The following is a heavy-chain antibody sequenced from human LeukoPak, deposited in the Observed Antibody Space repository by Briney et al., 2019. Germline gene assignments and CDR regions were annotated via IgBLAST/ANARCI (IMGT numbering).Heavy chain of an antibody. CDR1: GASITSNTYF. CDR2: ISYSQSA. J-gene: IGHJ4*02. V-gene: IGHV4-39*07. D-gene: IGHD3-22*01. CDR3: ARDKDIDSSGYYYVLDN. Sequence: PSETLSLTCTVSGASITSNTYFWVWIRQPPGKGLEWIGTISYSQSAYYNTSLKTRVTISVDTSKSQFSLKLNSVTAADTAVYFCARDKDIDSSGYYYVLDNWVQGTLVTVSS.